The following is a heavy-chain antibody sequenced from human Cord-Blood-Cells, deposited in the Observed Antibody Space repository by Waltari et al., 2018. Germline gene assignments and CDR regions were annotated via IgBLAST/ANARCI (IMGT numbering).Heavy chain of an antibody. J-gene: IGHJ6*03. D-gene: IGHD2-2*02. Sequence: QVQLQESGPGLVKPSETLSLTCTVPGGSISSYYWSWIRQPAGKGLEWIGLIYTSGSTNYNPSLKSRVTMLVDTSKNQFSLKLSSVTAADTAVYYCARDGYCSSTSCYTDYYYYMDVWGKGTTVTVSS. CDR3: ARDGYCSSTSCYTDYYYYMDV. V-gene: IGHV4-4*07. CDR1: GGSISSYY. CDR2: IYTSGST.